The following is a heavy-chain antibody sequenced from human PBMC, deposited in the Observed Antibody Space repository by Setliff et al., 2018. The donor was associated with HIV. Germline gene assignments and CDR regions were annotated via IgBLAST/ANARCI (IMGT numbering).Heavy chain of an antibody. CDR3: ARGDGYRSNDAYYDTGMDV. Sequence: PSETLSLTCKVSGASIRSYYWSWVRQPPGKGLEWIGYIYNSGYSNSKTSLKSRVTMSLDTSKNQFSLELTSVTAADTAVYFCARGDGYRSNDAYYDTGMDVWGQGITVTVSS. V-gene: IGHV4-59*01. D-gene: IGHD5-12*01. CDR1: GASIRSYY. J-gene: IGHJ6*02. CDR2: IYNSGYS.